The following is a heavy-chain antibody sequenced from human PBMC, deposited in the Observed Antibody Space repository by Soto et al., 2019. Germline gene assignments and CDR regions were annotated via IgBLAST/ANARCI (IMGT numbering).Heavy chain of an antibody. CDR1: GGSISSNTYY. D-gene: IGHD6-6*01. CDR3: ARQTRYNSSPLGYNWFDP. Sequence: SETLSLTCVVSGGSISSNTYYWAWIRQAPGKGLEWIGTIYYSGITYYNPSLKSRVTISVDTSKNQFSLRLGSVTAADTAVYYCARQTRYNSSPLGYNWFDPWGQGTLVTVSS. V-gene: IGHV4-39*01. J-gene: IGHJ5*02. CDR2: IYYSGIT.